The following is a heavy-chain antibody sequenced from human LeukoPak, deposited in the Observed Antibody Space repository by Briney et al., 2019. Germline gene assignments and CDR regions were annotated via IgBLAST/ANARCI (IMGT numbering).Heavy chain of an antibody. CDR1: GYTFTGYY. V-gene: IGHV1-2*02. J-gene: IGHJ5*02. CDR3: AREGKAAADTNWFEP. Sequence: ASVQVSCKASGYTFTGYYMHWVRQAAGQGLEWMGWINPNSGGTNYAQKFQGRVIMTRDTSISTAYMELSRLRSDDTAVYYCAREGKAAADTNWFEPWGQGTLVTVSS. CDR2: INPNSGGT. D-gene: IGHD6-13*01.